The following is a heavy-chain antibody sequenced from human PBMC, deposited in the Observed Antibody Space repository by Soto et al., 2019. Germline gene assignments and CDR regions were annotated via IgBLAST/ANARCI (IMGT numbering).Heavy chain of an antibody. CDR2: IKSKTDGGTT. CDR1: GFTFSNAW. D-gene: IGHD3-3*01. J-gene: IGHJ6*02. CDR3: TTEGERYYDFWSGYYPNYYYYGMDV. V-gene: IGHV3-15*07. Sequence: GGSLRLSCAASGFTFSNAWMNWVRQAPGKGLEWVGRIKSKTDGGTTDYAATVKGRFTISMDDSKNTLYLQMNSLKTEDEAVYYCTTEGERYYDFWSGYYPNYYYYGMDVWGQGTTVTVSS.